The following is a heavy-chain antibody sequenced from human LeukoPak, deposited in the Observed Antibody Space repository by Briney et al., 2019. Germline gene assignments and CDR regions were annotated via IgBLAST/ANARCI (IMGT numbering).Heavy chain of an antibody. D-gene: IGHD5-12*01. V-gene: IGHV3-7*01. CDR3: ARDRGGWLRFFEPVFDY. CDR1: GLTFSSYW. J-gene: IGHJ4*02. Sequence: PGGSLRLSCVASGLTFSSYWMSWVRQAPGKGLEWVANIKQDGSEKYYVDSVKGRFTISRDNAKNSLYLQMNSLRAEDTAVYYCARDRGGWLRFFEPVFDYWGQGTLVTVSS. CDR2: IKQDGSEK.